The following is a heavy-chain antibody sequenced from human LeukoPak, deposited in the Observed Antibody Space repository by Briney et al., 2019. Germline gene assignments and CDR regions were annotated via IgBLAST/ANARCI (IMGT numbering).Heavy chain of an antibody. CDR2: IRYDGNNT. CDR3: TKGATIGAFDI. D-gene: IGHD5-24*01. Sequence: GGSLRLSCAASGFTFSDYYMSWIRQAPGKGLEWVAFIRYDGNNTDYADSVKGRFTISRDNSKNTVYLQMNSLRVEDTAVHYCTKGATIGAFDIWGQGTMVTVSS. V-gene: IGHV3-30*02. CDR1: GFTFSDYY. J-gene: IGHJ3*02.